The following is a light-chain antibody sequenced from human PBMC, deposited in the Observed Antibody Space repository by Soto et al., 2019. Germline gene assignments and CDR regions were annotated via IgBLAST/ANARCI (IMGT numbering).Light chain of an antibody. CDR1: SSDVDIYNY. J-gene: IGLJ1*01. V-gene: IGLV2-8*01. Sequence: QSVLTQPPSASGSPGQSVTISCTGTSSDVDIYNYVSWYQQHPGKAPKLIIYDVTKRPSGVPDRFSGSKSGNTASLTISGLQAEDEADYYCSSYRRGSTYVFGTGTKVTVL. CDR3: SSYRRGSTYV. CDR2: DVT.